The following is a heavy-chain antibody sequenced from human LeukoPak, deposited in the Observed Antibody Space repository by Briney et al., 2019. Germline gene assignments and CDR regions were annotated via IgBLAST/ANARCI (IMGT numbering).Heavy chain of an antibody. D-gene: IGHD1-26*01. CDR2: IKQDGSEK. V-gene: IGHV3-7*01. CDR3: ARSYRGWDQRFDY. Sequence: PGGSLRLSCAASGFTFSSYWMSWVRQAPGKGLEWVANIKQDGSEKYYVDSVKGRFTISRDNAKNSLYLQMNSLRAEDTAVYYCARSYRGWDQRFDYWGQGTLVTVSS. J-gene: IGHJ4*02. CDR1: GFTFSSYW.